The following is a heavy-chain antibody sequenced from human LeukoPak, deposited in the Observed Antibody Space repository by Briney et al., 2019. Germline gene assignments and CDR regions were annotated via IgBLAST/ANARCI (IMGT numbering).Heavy chain of an antibody. Sequence: PGGSLRLSCAASGFTFSSYDMHWVRQATGKGLEWVSAIGTAGDTYYPGSVKGRCTISRDNAKNSLYQQMNSLRAEDTAVYYCARGPSSGWPDYWGQGTLVTVSS. D-gene: IGHD6-19*01. CDR3: ARGPSSGWPDY. CDR2: IGTAGDT. J-gene: IGHJ4*02. CDR1: GFTFSSYD. V-gene: IGHV3-13*01.